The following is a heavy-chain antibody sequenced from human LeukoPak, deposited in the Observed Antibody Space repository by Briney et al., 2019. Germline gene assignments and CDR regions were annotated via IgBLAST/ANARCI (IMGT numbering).Heavy chain of an antibody. CDR3: ARDTGVGAVDY. J-gene: IGHJ4*02. CDR2: ISTYYGNT. D-gene: IGHD1-26*01. CDR1: GYTFTSYG. Sequence: ASVKVSCKASGYTFTSYGISWVRQAPGQGLEWMGWISTYYGNTKNAQKLQGRVTMTTDTSTSTAYMELRSLRSDDTAVYYCARDTGVGAVDYWGQGTLVTVSS. V-gene: IGHV1-18*01.